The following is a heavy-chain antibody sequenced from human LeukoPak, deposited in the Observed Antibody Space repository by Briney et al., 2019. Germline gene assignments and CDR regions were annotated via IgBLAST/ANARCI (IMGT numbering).Heavy chain of an antibody. J-gene: IGHJ4*02. CDR1: GYTFTGYY. CDR3: ARVDGGEWYYFDY. CDR2: INPNNGGT. V-gene: IGHV1-2*02. Sequence: GASVKVSCKASGYTFTGYYMHWVRQAPGQGLEWMGWINPNNGGTNYAQKFQGRVTMALDTSISTAYMELSRLRSDGTAIYYCARVDGGEWYYFDYWGQGTLVTVSS. D-gene: IGHD2-8*02.